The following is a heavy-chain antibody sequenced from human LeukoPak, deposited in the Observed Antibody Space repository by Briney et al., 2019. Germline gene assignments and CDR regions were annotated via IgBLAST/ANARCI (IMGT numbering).Heavy chain of an antibody. CDR1: GGSFSGYY. CDR2: INHSGST. D-gene: IGHD3-16*02. Sequence: SETLSLTCAVYGGSFSGYYWSWIRQPPGKGLEWIGEINHSGSTNYNPSLKSRVTISVDTSKNQFSLKLSSVTAADTAVYYCARGGIYVWGSYRYWGQGTLVTVSS. CDR3: ARGGIYVWGSYRY. J-gene: IGHJ4*02. V-gene: IGHV4-34*01.